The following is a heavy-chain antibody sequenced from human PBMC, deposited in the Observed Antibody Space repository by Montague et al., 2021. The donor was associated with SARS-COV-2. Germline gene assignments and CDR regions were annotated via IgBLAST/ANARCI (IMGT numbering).Heavy chain of an antibody. CDR2: IYYSGST. CDR3: ARQEPIVVVVAAARGWFDP. J-gene: IGHJ5*02. D-gene: IGHD2-15*01. V-gene: IGHV4-39*01. Sequence: SETLSLTCTVSGGSISSSSYYWGWIRQPPGRGLDWIGSIYYSGSTYYNPSLKSRVTISVDTSKNQFSLKLSSVTAADTAVYYCARQEPIVVVVAAARGWFDPWGQGTLVTVSS. CDR1: GGSISSSSYY.